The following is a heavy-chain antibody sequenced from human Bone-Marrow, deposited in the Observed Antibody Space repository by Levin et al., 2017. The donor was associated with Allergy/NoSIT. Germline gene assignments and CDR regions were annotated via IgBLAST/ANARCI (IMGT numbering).Heavy chain of an antibody. D-gene: IGHD6-19*01. Sequence: GGSLRLSCAASGFTFSSYHLSWVRQAPGKGLEWVSSISSSTTYVYYADSVKGRFTISRDNAKNSLYLQMNSLRAEDTAVYYCAREYSSGYLYFDLWGRGTLVTVSS. V-gene: IGHV3-21*01. CDR1: GFTFSSYH. CDR2: ISSSTTYV. CDR3: AREYSSGYLYFDL. J-gene: IGHJ2*01.